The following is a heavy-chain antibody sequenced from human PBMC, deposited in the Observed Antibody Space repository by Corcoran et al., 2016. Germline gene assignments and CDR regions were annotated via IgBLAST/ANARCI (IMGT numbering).Heavy chain of an antibody. V-gene: IGHV2-70*04. J-gene: IGHJ4*02. CDR2: IDWDDDK. D-gene: IGHD3-16*01. Sequence: QVTLKESGPALVKPTQTLTLTCTFTGFSLTTGGMRVSWIRQPPRKALEWLARIDWDDDKYYKTSLRTRLPISKDTSKNQVVLTMTNMDPGDAATYYGARVGGGYYFDYWGQGALVTVSS. CDR1: GFSLTTGGMR. CDR3: ARVGGGYYFDY.